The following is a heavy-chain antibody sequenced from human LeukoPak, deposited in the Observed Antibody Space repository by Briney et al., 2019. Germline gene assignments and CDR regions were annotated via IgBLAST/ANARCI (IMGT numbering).Heavy chain of an antibody. V-gene: IGHV3-30*18. J-gene: IGHJ4*02. Sequence: PGRSLRLSCAASGFTFSSYGMHWVRQAPGKGLEWVAVISYDGSNKYYADSVKGRFTISRDNSKNTLYLQMNSLRAEDTAVYYCAKDGHSSSRYNSLPPGLHDYWGQGTLVTVSS. D-gene: IGHD6-13*01. CDR3: AKDGHSSSRYNSLPPGLHDY. CDR2: ISYDGSNK. CDR1: GFTFSSYG.